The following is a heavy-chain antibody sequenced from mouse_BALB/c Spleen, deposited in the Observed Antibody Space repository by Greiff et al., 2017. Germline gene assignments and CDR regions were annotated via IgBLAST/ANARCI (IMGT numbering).Heavy chain of an antibody. CDR2: IYPGDGDT. J-gene: IGHJ1*01. CDR3: ARNYDYDWYFDV. D-gene: IGHD2-4*01. Sequence: QVQLQQSGPELVKPGASVKISCKASGYAFSSSWMNWVKQRPGQGLEWIGRIYPGDGDTNYNGKFKGKATLTADKSSSTAYMQLSSLTSVDSAVYFCARNYDYDWYFDVWGAGTTVTVSS. CDR1: GYAFSSSW. V-gene: IGHV1-82*01.